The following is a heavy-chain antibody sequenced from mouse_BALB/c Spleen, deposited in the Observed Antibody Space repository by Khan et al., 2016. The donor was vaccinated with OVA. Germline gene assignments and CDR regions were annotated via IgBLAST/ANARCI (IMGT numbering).Heavy chain of an antibody. V-gene: IGHV1S137*01. CDR2: ISTYYGDA. CDR3: GRGSGHYRFAY. Sequence: QVQLQQSGAELVRPGVSVKISCKGSGYTFTDFAMHWVKQSHAKSLEWIGVISTYYGDANYNQNFKGKATMTVDKSSSTAYMELARLTSEDSAIEYWGRGSGHYRFAYWGQGTLVTVSA. D-gene: IGHD2-1*01. CDR1: GYTFTDFA. J-gene: IGHJ3*01.